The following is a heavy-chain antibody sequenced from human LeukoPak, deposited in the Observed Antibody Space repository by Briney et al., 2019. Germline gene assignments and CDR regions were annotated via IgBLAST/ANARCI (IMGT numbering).Heavy chain of an antibody. V-gene: IGHV3-20*04. Sequence: PGGSLRLSCAASGFTFDDYGMSWVRQVPGKGLEWVSAINWNGADTGYADSVKGRFTISRDNAKNSLYLQMNSLRVEDTALYFCARARYCTTSRCYSEYWGQGTLVTVSS. CDR1: GFTFDDYG. D-gene: IGHD2-2*01. CDR2: INWNGADT. CDR3: ARARYCTTSRCYSEY. J-gene: IGHJ4*02.